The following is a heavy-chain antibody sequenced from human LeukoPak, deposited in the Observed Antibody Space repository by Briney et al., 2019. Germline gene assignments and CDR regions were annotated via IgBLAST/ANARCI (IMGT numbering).Heavy chain of an antibody. J-gene: IGHJ5*02. CDR3: ARLWEYYYDSSGTAGWFDP. CDR1: GYTFTGYY. CDR2: INPNSGGT. V-gene: IGHV1-2*02. D-gene: IGHD3-22*01. Sequence: ASVKVSCKASGYTFTGYYMHWVRQAPEQGLEWMGWINPNSGGTNYAQKFQGRVTMTRDTSISTAYMELSRLRSDDTAVYYCARLWEYYYDSSGTAGWFDPWGQGTLVTVSS.